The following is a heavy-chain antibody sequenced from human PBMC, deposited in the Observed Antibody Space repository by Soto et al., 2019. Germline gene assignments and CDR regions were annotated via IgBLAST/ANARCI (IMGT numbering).Heavy chain of an antibody. V-gene: IGHV3-72*01. Sequence: EVQLVESGGGLVQPGGSLSLSCAASGFTFSDHYMDWVRQAPGKGLEWVGRIRNKANSYTTEYAASVKGRFTISRDDSKNSLYLQMNSLNTEDTAVYYCAASTSGTYLLRSWCQGTLVTVSS. CDR2: IRNKANSYTT. CDR3: AASTSGTYLLRS. J-gene: IGHJ5*02. D-gene: IGHD1-26*01. CDR1: GFTFSDHY.